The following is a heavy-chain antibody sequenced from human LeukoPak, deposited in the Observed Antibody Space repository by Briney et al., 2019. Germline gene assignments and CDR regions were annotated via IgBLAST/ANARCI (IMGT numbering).Heavy chain of an antibody. CDR2: ISSSSSTI. CDR3: RRTADYYYYYYMDV. CDR1: GFTFSSYS. V-gene: IGHV3-48*04. Sequence: GGSLRLSCAASGFTFSSYSMNWVRQAPGKGLEWVSYISSSSSTIYYADSVKGRFTISRDNAKNSLYLQMNSLRAEDTAVYYCRRTADYYYYYYMDVWGKGTTVTVSS. J-gene: IGHJ6*03. D-gene: IGHD4-17*01.